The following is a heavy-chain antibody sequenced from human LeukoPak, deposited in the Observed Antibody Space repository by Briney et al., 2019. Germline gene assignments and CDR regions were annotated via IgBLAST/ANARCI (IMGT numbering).Heavy chain of an antibody. V-gene: IGHV3-33*01. CDR3: ARRSLAVTGIPDY. CDR1: GFAFSNYG. Sequence: PGGSLRLSCAASGFAFSNYGMHWVRQAPGKGLQWVAVIWYDGSNKYYADSVKGRSTISRDNSKNTLYLQMNSLRAEDTAVYYCARRSLAVTGIPDYWGQGTLVTVSS. CDR2: IWYDGSNK. J-gene: IGHJ4*02. D-gene: IGHD6-19*01.